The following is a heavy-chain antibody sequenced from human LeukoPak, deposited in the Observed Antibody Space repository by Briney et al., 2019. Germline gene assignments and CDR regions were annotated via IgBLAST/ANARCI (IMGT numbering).Heavy chain of an antibody. V-gene: IGHV3-23*01. CDR1: GFTFSSYA. CDR3: AKLESVSSGWPKNDY. J-gene: IGHJ4*02. D-gene: IGHD6-19*01. CDR2: ISGSGGST. Sequence: GGSLRLSCAASGFTFSSYAMSWVRQAPGKGLEWVSAISGSGGSTYYADSVKGRFTISRDNSKNTLYLQMNSLRAEDTAVYYCAKLESVSSGWPKNDYWGQGTLVTVSS.